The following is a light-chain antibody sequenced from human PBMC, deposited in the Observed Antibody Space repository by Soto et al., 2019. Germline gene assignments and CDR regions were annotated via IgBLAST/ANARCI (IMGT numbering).Light chain of an antibody. CDR2: DAS. CDR3: QHYNSYSEA. J-gene: IGKJ1*01. V-gene: IGKV1-5*01. Sequence: DIQMTQSPSTLSGYVGDRVTITCRASQTISSWLAWYQRKPGKAPKLLIYDASSLESGVPSRFSGSGSGTEFTLTISSLQPDDFATYYCQHYNSYSEAFGQGTK. CDR1: QTISSW.